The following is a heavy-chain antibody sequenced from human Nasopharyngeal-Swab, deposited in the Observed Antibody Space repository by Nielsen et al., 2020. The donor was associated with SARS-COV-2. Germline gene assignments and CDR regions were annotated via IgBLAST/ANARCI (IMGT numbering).Heavy chain of an antibody. CDR2: IGRYGTDI. CDR1: GFTFRDYS. D-gene: IGHD3-3*01. V-gene: IGHV3-21*01. J-gene: IGHJ6*02. CDR3: ARGTVFGLANGMDV. Sequence: GGSLRLSCAASGFTFRDYSMNWVRQAPGKGLEWVSSIGRYGTDIFHADSVKGRFSVFRDAANKSIYLQMRSLRAEDTAVYYCARGTVFGLANGMDVWGQGTTVTVSS.